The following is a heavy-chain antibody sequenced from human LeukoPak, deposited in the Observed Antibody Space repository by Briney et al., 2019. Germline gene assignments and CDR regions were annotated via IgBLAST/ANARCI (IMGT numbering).Heavy chain of an antibody. D-gene: IGHD5-24*01. J-gene: IGHJ3*02. Sequence: SETPSLTCTVSGGSISSYYWSWIRQPPGKGLEWIGYIYYSGTTYYNPSLKSRVTISVDTSKNQFSLKLSSVTAADTAVYYCATSVEMATIMQGHDAFDIWGQGTMVTVSS. CDR2: IYYSGTT. CDR3: ATSVEMATIMQGHDAFDI. V-gene: IGHV4-59*08. CDR1: GGSISSYY.